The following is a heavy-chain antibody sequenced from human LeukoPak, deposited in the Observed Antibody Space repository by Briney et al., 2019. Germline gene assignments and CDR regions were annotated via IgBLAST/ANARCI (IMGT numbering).Heavy chain of an antibody. CDR1: GGTFSSYA. CDR3: GRDFRNYYDSSGSYPEDY. CDR2: INAYTGNT. D-gene: IGHD3-22*01. V-gene: IGHV1-18*01. Sequence: ASVKVSCKASGGTFSSYAISWARQAPGQGLEWMGWINAYTGNTNYAQKLQGRVTMTTDTSTSTAYMELRSLRSDDTAVYYCGRDFRNYYDSSGSYPEDYWGQGTLVTVSS. J-gene: IGHJ4*02.